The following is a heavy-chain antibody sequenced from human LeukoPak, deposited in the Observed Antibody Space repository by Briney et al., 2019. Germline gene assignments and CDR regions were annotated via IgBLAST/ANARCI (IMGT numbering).Heavy chain of an antibody. V-gene: IGHV3-7*01. CDR1: GFSISDYW. Sequence: PGGSLRLSCAASGFSISDYWMNWVRLVPGKGLEWVANINEDGTIQDYVASVRGRFTISRNNAKNSLYLQMNSLGAEDTAVYYCASRESSMARSHWGHGTLVTDSS. J-gene: IGHJ4*01. D-gene: IGHD3-10*01. CDR3: ASRESSMARSH. CDR2: INEDGTIQ.